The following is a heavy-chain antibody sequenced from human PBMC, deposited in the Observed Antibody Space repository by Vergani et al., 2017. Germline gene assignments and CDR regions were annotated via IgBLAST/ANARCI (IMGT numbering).Heavy chain of an antibody. J-gene: IGHJ3*02. V-gene: IGHV1-24*01. CDR1: GYTLTELS. D-gene: IGHD3-3*01. CDR2: FDPEDGET. Sequence: QVQLVQSGAEVKKPGASVKVSCKVSGYTLTELSMHWVRQAPGKGLEWMGGFDPEDGETIYAQKFQGRVTMTEDTSTDTAYMELSSLRSEDTAVYYCATPTPTQGLEWLFPDRPRRAFDIWGQGTMVTVSS. CDR3: ATPTPTQGLEWLFPDRPRRAFDI.